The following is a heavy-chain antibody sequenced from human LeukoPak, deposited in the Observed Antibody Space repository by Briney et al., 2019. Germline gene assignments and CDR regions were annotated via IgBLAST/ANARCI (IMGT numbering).Heavy chain of an antibody. V-gene: IGHV1-2*02. CDR1: GYTFTGYY. J-gene: IGHJ5*02. CDR3: ARDLSPVNWFDP. CDR2: INPNSGGT. D-gene: IGHD2/OR15-2a*01. Sequence: ASVKVSCKASGYTFTGYYMHWVRQAPGQGLEWMGWINPNSGGTNYAQKFQGRVTMTRDTSISTAYMELSRLRSDDTAVYYCARDLSPVNWFDPWGQGTLVTVSS.